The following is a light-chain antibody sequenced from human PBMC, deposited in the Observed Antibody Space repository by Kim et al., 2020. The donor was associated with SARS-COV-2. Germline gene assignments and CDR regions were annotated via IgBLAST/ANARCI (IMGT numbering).Light chain of an antibody. J-gene: IGKJ5*01. CDR1: QSVTNRY. CDR2: GAS. CDR3: QQYGSSPIT. V-gene: IGKV3-20*01. Sequence: EIVLTQSPGTLSLSPGERATLSCRASQSVTNRYLAWYQQKSGQTPRLLIYGASSRATGIPDRCSGSGSGTDFTLTISRLEPEDSTVYYCQQYGSSPITFGQGTRLEIK.